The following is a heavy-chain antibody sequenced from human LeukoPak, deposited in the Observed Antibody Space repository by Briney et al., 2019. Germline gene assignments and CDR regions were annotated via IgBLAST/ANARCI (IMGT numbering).Heavy chain of an antibody. CDR1: GFRFSDYG. Sequence: GRSLRLSCAASGFRFSDYGMHWVRQAPGKGLEWVAVIWYDGSSKNYTDSVKGRFTISRDSSKNTVYLQMNSLRAEDTAVYYCARDPSGGVTSQDYWGQGTLVIVSS. J-gene: IGHJ4*02. CDR3: ARDPSGGVTSQDY. V-gene: IGHV3-33*01. CDR2: IWYDGSSK. D-gene: IGHD2-21*02.